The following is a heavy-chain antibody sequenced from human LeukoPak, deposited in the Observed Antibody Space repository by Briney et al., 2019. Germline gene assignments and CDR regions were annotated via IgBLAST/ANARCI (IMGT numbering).Heavy chain of an antibody. CDR3: AKGYYDYVWGSYYFDY. V-gene: IGHV3-23*01. D-gene: IGHD3-16*01. J-gene: IGHJ4*02. Sequence: PGGSLRLSCAASGLTFSSYAMSWVRQAPGKGLEWVSAISGSGGSTYYADSVKGRFTISRDNSRDTLYLQMNSLRAEDTAVYYCAKGYYDYVWGSYYFDYRGQGTLVTVSS. CDR1: GLTFSSYA. CDR2: ISGSGGST.